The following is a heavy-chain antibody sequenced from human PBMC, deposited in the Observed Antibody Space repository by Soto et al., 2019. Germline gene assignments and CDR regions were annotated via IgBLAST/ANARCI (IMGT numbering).Heavy chain of an antibody. CDR3: ARVIRYRVSDIVVVPAATYYYYYGMDV. J-gene: IGHJ6*02. D-gene: IGHD2-2*01. V-gene: IGHV5-10-1*01. Sequence: PGESLKISCKGAGHSFTSYWSSWVRQMPGKGLEWMGRIDPSDSYTNYSPSFQGHVTISADKSISTAYLQWSSLKASDTAMYYCARVIRYRVSDIVVVPAATYYYYYGMDVWGQGTTVTVSS. CDR1: GHSFTSYW. CDR2: IDPSDSYT.